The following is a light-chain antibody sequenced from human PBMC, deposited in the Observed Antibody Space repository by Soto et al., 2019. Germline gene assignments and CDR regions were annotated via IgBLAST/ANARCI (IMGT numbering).Light chain of an antibody. CDR2: KAS. CDR3: QHGYSTPLT. J-gene: IGKJ4*01. CDR1: QSISSW. Sequence: DIQMTQSPSTLSASVGDRVTITCRASQSISSWLAWYQQKPGKAPKLLIYKASSLESGVPSRFSGSGSGIDFTLTISSLQPEDFATYFCQHGYSTPLTFGGGTKVDIK. V-gene: IGKV1-5*03.